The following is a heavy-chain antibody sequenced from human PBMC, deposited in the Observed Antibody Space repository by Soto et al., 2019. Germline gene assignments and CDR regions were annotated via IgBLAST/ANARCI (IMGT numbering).Heavy chain of an antibody. D-gene: IGHD3-9*01. V-gene: IGHV4-31*03. CDR1: GGSISSGGYY. CDR3: ARDLAGYPPGYYAMDF. J-gene: IGHJ6*02. Sequence: PSAILSLTCTVSGGSISSGGYYWSWIRQHPGKGLEWIGFIFYTGNTDYNPSLKSRVFISVETSKNQFSMKLRSVTAADTAVYYCARDLAGYPPGYYAMDFWGQGTTVTVSS. CDR2: IFYTGNT.